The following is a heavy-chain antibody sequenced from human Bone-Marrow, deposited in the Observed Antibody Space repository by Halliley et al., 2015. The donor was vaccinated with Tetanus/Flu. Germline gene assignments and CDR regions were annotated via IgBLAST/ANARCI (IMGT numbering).Heavy chain of an antibody. D-gene: IGHD1-26*01. CDR2: RNHYGREK. Sequence: KRNHYGREKYYVDSLKGRFTISRDNAENSLYLQMNSLGVEDTAVYHCARDSGSYYVSSWSDTWGQGTLVTISS. J-gene: IGHJ5*02. V-gene: IGHV3-7*04. CDR3: ARDSGSYYVSSWSDT.